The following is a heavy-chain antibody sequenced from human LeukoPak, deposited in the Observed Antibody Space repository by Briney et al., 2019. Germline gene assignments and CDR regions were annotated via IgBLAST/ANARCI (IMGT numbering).Heavy chain of an antibody. CDR3: ARDGQTAAPFDY. Sequence: ASVNVSCKASGYRFTSYDMHWVRQAPGQGLEWMGIINPTGGSTSYAQRFQGRVAMTRDTSTTTVYMEVNSLTSEDTAVYFCARDGQTAAPFDYWGQGTLVTVSS. V-gene: IGHV1-46*01. CDR2: INPTGGST. J-gene: IGHJ4*02. D-gene: IGHD2-15*01. CDR1: GYRFTSYD.